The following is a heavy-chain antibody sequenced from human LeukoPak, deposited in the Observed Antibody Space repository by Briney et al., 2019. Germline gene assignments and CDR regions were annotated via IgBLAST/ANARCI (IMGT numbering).Heavy chain of an antibody. Sequence: GESLKISCKGSGNSFNTYWIGWVRQMPGKGLEWMGIIYPDDSDTRYSPSFQGQVTISADKSISTAYLQWSSLKASDTAMYYCARSRGQSLIDYWGQGTLVTVSS. J-gene: IGHJ4*02. CDR2: IYPDDSDT. CDR1: GNSFNTYW. D-gene: IGHD3-16*02. CDR3: ARSRGQSLIDY. V-gene: IGHV5-51*01.